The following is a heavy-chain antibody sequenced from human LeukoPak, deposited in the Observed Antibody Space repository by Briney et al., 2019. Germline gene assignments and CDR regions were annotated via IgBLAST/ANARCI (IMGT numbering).Heavy chain of an antibody. CDR3: TRGYWFDL. D-gene: IGHD3-10*01. J-gene: IGHJ5*02. Sequence: GGSLRLSCAPSGFTFCNAWTSCVRQAPGKGREWVGRIKSKTDGGTTDYAAPVKGRFTISRDDSKNTLYLQMNSLKTEDTAVYYCTRGYWFDLWGQGTLVSVS. CDR1: GFTFCNAW. CDR2: IKSKTDGGTT. V-gene: IGHV3-15*01.